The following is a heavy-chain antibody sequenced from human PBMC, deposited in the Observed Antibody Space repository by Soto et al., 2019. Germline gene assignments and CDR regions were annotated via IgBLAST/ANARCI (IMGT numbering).Heavy chain of an antibody. CDR2: ISGSGGST. Sequence: GWSLRLSCAAPGFTFSSYARSSVRQAPGKGLEVVSAISGSGGSTYYADSVKGRFTISRDNSKNTLYLQMNSLRAEDTAVYYCAKHYIDYDILTGYYSSLYYFDYWGRGTLVTVSS. CDR3: AKHYIDYDILTGYYSSLYYFDY. CDR1: GFTFSSYA. V-gene: IGHV3-23*01. J-gene: IGHJ4*02. D-gene: IGHD3-9*01.